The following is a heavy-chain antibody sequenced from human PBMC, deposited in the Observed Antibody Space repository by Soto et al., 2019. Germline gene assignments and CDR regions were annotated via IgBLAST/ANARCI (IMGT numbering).Heavy chain of an antibody. J-gene: IGHJ4*02. CDR2: IYYSGST. V-gene: IGHV4-39*01. Sequence: SETLSLXCTVSGGSISSTNYYWGWIRQPPGKGLEWIGSIYYSGSTYYNPSLKSRVTISVDTSKNQFSLKLSSVTAADTAVYYCARLNYGDDFDYWGQGTLVTVSS. D-gene: IGHD4-17*01. CDR1: GGSISSTNYY. CDR3: ARLNYGDDFDY.